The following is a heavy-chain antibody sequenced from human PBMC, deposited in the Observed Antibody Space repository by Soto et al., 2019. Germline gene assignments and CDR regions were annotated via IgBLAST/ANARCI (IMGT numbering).Heavy chain of an antibody. J-gene: IGHJ5*02. CDR2: IYYSGST. D-gene: IGHD6-13*01. V-gene: IGHV4-39*01. CDR3: ARIIAAAGTGWFDP. Sequence: QLQLQESGPGLVKPSETLSLTCTVSGGSISSSSYYWGWIRQPPGKGLEWIGSIYYSGSTYYNPSPKARVTISVDTSKNQFSLKLSSVTAADTAVYYCARIIAAAGTGWFDPWGQGTLVTVSS. CDR1: GGSISSSSYY.